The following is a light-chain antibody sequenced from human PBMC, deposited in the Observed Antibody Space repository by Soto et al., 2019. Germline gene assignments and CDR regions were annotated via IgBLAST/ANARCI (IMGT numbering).Light chain of an antibody. V-gene: IGLV2-14*03. Sequence: QSVLXQPASVSGSPGQSIAISCTGTSSDVGSYNSVSWYQQYPGKAPTLMIHDVSDRPSGVSNRFSGSKSGNTASLTISGLQAEDEADYYCSSFTSSSSYVLGSGTKVTVL. J-gene: IGLJ1*01. CDR2: DVS. CDR1: SSDVGSYNS. CDR3: SSFTSSSSYV.